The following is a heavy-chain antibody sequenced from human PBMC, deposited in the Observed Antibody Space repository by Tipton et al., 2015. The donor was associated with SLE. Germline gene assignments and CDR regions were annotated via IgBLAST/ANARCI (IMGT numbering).Heavy chain of an antibody. J-gene: IGHJ4*02. CDR2: IYHSGST. CDR3: ASGVEGGGFDY. CDR1: GYSISSGYY. V-gene: IGHV4-38-2*02. Sequence: TLSLTCTVSGYSISSGYYWGWIRQPPGKGLEWIGSIYHSGSTYYNPPLKSRVTISVNTSKNQFSLKLSSVTAADTAVYYCASGVEGGGFDYWGQGTLVTVSS. D-gene: IGHD1-1*01.